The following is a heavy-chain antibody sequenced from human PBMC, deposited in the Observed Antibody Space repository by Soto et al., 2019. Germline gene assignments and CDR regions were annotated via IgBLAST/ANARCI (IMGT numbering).Heavy chain of an antibody. CDR1: GGSISSGGYY. D-gene: IGHD6-13*01. Sequence: SETLSLTCTVSGGSISSGGYYWSWIRQHPGKGLEWIGYIYYSGSTYYNPSLKSRVTISVDTSKNQFSLKLSSVTAADTAVYYCARAARDPYSSSVRLFDPWGKGTLVTVSS. CDR3: ARAARDPYSSSVRLFDP. CDR2: IYYSGST. V-gene: IGHV4-31*03. J-gene: IGHJ5*02.